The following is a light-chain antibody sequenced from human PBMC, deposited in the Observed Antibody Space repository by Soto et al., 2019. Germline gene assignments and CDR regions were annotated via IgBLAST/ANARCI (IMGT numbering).Light chain of an antibody. Sequence: EIVLTQSPSNMSLSPGERATLSCRASQNIGNFLAWYQHKPGQAPRLLIYDASKRATGIPARFSGSGSGTDFTLTISSLEPADFAVYYCQQRTNWPPLFSFGPGTRVDIK. V-gene: IGKV3-11*01. CDR3: QQRTNWPPLFS. J-gene: IGKJ3*01. CDR2: DAS. CDR1: QNIGNF.